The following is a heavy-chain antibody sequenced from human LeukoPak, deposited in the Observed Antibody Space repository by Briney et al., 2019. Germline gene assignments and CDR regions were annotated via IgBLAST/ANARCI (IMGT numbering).Heavy chain of an antibody. CDR3: ARGYCRSTSCHEPPLYGMDV. CDR2: ISTYSGNT. D-gene: IGHD2-2*01. CDR1: GYTFTNYG. J-gene: IGHJ6*02. V-gene: IGHV1-18*04. Sequence: ASVKVSCKASGYTFTNYGFSWVRQAPGQGLEWMGWISTYSGNTNYAQQLQGRVTMTSDTSTSKVYMELRSLRSDDTAVYYCARGYCRSTSCHEPPLYGMDVWGQGTTVTVS.